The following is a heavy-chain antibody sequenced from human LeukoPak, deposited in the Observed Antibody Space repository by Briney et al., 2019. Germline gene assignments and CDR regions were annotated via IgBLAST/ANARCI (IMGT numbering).Heavy chain of an antibody. V-gene: IGHV4-30-2*01. CDR3: ARAVCSGGSCYFDY. J-gene: IGHJ4*02. Sequence: SQTLSLTCAVSGGSISSGGYSWSWIRQPPGKGLEWIGYIYHSGSTYYNPSLKSRVTISVDRSKNQFSLKLSSVTAADTAVYYCARAVCSGGSCYFDYWGQGTLVTVSP. D-gene: IGHD2-15*01. CDR1: GGSISSGGYS. CDR2: IYHSGST.